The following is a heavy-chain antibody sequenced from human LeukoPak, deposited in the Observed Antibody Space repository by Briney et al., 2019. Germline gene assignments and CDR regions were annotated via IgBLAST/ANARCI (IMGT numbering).Heavy chain of an antibody. D-gene: IGHD2-15*01. Sequence: SGGSLRLSCAASGFTVTPYYMSWVRQAPGKGLEWVSVIYSDDSAYYAESVKGRFTISTDHSKNTLYLQMNNLRAEDTAVFYCARVYWHENAEYLQHWGQGTLVTVSS. CDR3: ARVYWHENAEYLQH. CDR2: IYSDDSA. CDR1: GFTVTPYY. V-gene: IGHV3-66*01. J-gene: IGHJ1*01.